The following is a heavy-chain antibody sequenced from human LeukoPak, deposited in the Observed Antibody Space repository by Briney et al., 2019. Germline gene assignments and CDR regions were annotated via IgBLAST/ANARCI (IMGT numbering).Heavy chain of an antibody. V-gene: IGHV1-69*05. D-gene: IGHD1-26*01. CDR3: ARGDAVGATPESWFDP. CDR1: GGTFSSYA. CDR2: IIPIFGTA. J-gene: IGHJ5*02. Sequence: GASVTVSCKASGGTFSSYAISWVRQAPGQGLEWMGGIIPIFGTANYAQKFQGRVTITTDESTSTAYMELSSLRSEDTAVYYCARGDAVGATPESWFDPWGQGTLVTVSS.